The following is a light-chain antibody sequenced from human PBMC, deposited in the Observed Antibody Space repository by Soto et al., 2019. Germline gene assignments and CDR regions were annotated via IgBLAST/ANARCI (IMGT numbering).Light chain of an antibody. J-gene: IGKJ2*01. CDR3: QQYGPSPIYS. Sequence: EIVLTQSQGTLSLSPGERATRSCSARQTFRSSALAWYQQKPGQAPRLLIYGASTRATGIPGRFSGSASGTDFNLTISSLEPEDFAVYYCQQYGPSPIYSCGQGTNLEIK. CDR1: QTFRSSA. CDR2: GAS. V-gene: IGKV3-20*01.